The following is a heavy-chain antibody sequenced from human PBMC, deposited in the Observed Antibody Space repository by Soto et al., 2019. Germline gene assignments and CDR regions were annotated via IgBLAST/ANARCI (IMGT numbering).Heavy chain of an antibody. J-gene: IGHJ6*03. V-gene: IGHV3-23*01. CDR3: AKGDFWSGYVPRGYYYMDV. CDR2: ISGSGGST. Sequence: GGSLRLSCAACGVTFSSYAMSWVRQAPGKGLEWVSAISGSGGSTYYADSVKGRFTISRDNSKNTLYLQMNSLRAEDTAVYYCAKGDFWSGYVPRGYYYMDVWGKGTTVTVSS. CDR1: GVTFSSYA. D-gene: IGHD3-3*01.